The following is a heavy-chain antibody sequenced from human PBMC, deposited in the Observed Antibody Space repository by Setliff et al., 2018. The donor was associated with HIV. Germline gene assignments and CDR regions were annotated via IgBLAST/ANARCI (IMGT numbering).Heavy chain of an antibody. CDR1: GLTFNTYA. J-gene: IGHJ4*02. Sequence: GGSLRLSCAASGLTFNTYAMHWVRQPPGKGLEWVAVLSYDGDNYYYADSVRGRFTISRDNSKNTLYLQMNSLRAEDTAVYYCARPKRGGQWLVPIDYWGQGTLVTVSS. CDR3: ARPKRGGQWLVPIDY. CDR2: LSYDGDNY. V-gene: IGHV3-30*04. D-gene: IGHD6-19*01.